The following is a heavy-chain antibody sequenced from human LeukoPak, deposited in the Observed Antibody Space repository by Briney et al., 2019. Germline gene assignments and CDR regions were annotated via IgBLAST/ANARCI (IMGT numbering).Heavy chain of an antibody. Sequence: SETLSLTCTVSGGSISGHCWSWIRQPPGKGLEWIGYIYYSGSTNYNPSLKSRTTISLDTSKSQFSLKLNSVTAADTAVYYCARDGDYDWYFDLWGRGTLVTVSS. J-gene: IGHJ2*01. V-gene: IGHV4-59*11. CDR3: ARDGDYDWYFDL. D-gene: IGHD4-17*01. CDR2: IYYSGST. CDR1: GGSISGHC.